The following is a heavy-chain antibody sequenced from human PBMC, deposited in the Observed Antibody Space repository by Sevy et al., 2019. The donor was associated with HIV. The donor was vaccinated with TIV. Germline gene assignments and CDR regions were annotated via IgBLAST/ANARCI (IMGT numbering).Heavy chain of an antibody. J-gene: IGHJ4*02. Sequence: GGSLRLSCAASGFTFSSYSMNWVRQAPGKGLEWVSSITSRSSYIYYADSVKGRFTISRDNSKNTLYLQMNSLRAEDTAVYYCAKAKTVAAGFDYWGQGTLVTVSS. CDR1: GFTFSSYS. V-gene: IGHV3-21*04. D-gene: IGHD2-15*01. CDR3: AKAKTVAAGFDY. CDR2: ITSRSSYI.